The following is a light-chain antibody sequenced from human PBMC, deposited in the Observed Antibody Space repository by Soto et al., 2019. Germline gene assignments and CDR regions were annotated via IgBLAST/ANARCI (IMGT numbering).Light chain of an antibody. CDR1: SSNVGGYNY. J-gene: IGLJ1*01. Sequence: QSVLTQPPSASGSPGQSVTISCTGTSSNVGGYNYVSWYQQHPGKAPKLMISEVSKRPSGVPDRFSGSKSGNTASLTVSGLQAEDEADYYCTSYAGTTYVFGTGTKVTAL. CDR3: TSYAGTTYV. CDR2: EVS. V-gene: IGLV2-8*01.